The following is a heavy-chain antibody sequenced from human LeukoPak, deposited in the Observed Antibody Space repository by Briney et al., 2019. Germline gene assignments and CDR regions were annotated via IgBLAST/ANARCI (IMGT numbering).Heavy chain of an antibody. V-gene: IGHV1-69*05. D-gene: IGHD4-17*01. CDR1: GGTFSSYA. J-gene: IGHJ5*02. Sequence: SVKVSCKASGGTFSSYAISWVRQAPGQGLDWMGGIIPIFGTASYAQKFQGRVTITTDESTSTAYMELSSLRSEDTAVYYCARDATDWFDPWGQGTLVTVSS. CDR3: ARDATDWFDP. CDR2: IIPIFGTA.